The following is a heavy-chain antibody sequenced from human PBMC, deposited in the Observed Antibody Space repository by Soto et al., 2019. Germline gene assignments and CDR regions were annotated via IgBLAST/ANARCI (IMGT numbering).Heavy chain of an antibody. D-gene: IGHD1-1*01. CDR3: ASSADNYKRLDY. Sequence: RGSVRLPCSGSGFTFSDYYISWIRQAPGKGLEWISYSSNSGTFSRYADSVKGRFSISRDNTKNLLYLQRISLRAEATAVYYRASSADNYKRLDYWGQGTPVTVSS. CDR2: SSNSGTFS. V-gene: IGHV3-11*06. CDR1: GFTFSDYY. J-gene: IGHJ4*02.